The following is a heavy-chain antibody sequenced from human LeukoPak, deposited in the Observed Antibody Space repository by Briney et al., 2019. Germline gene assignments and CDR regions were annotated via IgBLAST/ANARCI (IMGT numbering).Heavy chain of an antibody. CDR3: AKPLQTSIMVEMATRGAFDI. V-gene: IGHV3-23*01. J-gene: IGHJ3*02. D-gene: IGHD5-24*01. CDR1: GFPFRRYA. Sequence: GALRLSFAASGFPFRRYAMRGVRRAAGKGVEWVSAINCGGGSTYYACSVKGRFTISRDNSKNTLYLQINSLRAEDTAVYYCAKPLQTSIMVEMATRGAFDIWGQGTMVTVSS. CDR2: INCGGGST.